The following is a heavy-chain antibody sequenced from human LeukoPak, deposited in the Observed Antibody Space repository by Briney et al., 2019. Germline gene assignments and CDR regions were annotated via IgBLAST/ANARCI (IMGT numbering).Heavy chain of an antibody. Sequence: PGGSLRLSCAASGFTFSSYSMNWVRQAPGKGLEWVSYISSSSSTIYYADSVKGRFTISRDNAKNSLYLQMNSLRAEDTAVYYCARSSSSWYSRGGVGAFDIWGQGTMVTVSS. CDR2: ISSSSSTI. D-gene: IGHD6-13*01. V-gene: IGHV3-48*04. CDR1: GFTFSSYS. J-gene: IGHJ3*02. CDR3: ARSSSSWYSRGGVGAFDI.